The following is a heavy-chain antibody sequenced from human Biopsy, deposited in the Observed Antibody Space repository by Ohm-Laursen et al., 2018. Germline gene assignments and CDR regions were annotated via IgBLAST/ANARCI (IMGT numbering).Heavy chain of an antibody. CDR2: VWYDGINK. J-gene: IGHJ4*02. CDR3: ARDLGNLRGVMFYLDS. V-gene: IGHV3-33*01. D-gene: IGHD3-16*01. Sequence: SLRLSCAAFGFTFSSFGMHWVRQAPGKGLEWVAVVWYDGINKFYADSVEGRFTISRDNFKNTVYLEMNSLRPEDTAVHYCARDLGNLRGVMFYLDSWGQGTLVSVSS. CDR1: GFTFSSFG.